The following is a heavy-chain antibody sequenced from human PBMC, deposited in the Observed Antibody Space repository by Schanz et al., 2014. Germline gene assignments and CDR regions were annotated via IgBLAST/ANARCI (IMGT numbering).Heavy chain of an antibody. J-gene: IGHJ5*01. CDR3: AKTPREYCNYDNCPNWFDS. CDR2: ISASGGTT. Sequence: EVQLMESGGGLVKPGGSLRLSCVASGFAFSSFAMTWVRQIPGTGLEWVSAISASGGTTYYADSVKGRFTISRDNSKNTLYLQMNSLRAEDTAVYYCAKTPREYCNYDNCPNWFDSWGQGTLVTASS. D-gene: IGHD2-15*01. CDR1: GFAFSSFA. V-gene: IGHV3-23*01.